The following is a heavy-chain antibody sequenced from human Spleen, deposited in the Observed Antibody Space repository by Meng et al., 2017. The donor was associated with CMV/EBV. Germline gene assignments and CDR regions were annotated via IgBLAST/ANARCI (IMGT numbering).Heavy chain of an antibody. CDR3: ASTNYDFWSGSPGNYGMDV. D-gene: IGHD3-3*01. CDR2: INHSGST. J-gene: IGHJ6*02. CDR1: GGSFSGYY. Sequence: SETLSLTCAVYGGSFSGYYWSWIRQPPGKGLEWIGEINHSGSTNYDPSLKSRVTISVDTSKNQFSLKLSSVTAADTAVYYCASTNYDFWSGSPGNYGMDVWGQGTTVTVS. V-gene: IGHV4-34*01.